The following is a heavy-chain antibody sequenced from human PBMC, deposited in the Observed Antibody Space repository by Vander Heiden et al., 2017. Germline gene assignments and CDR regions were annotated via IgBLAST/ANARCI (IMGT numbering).Heavy chain of an antibody. Sequence: QVQLQESGPGLVKPSETLSLTCPVSGGSISSYYWSWIRQPAGKGLEWIGRIYTSGSTNYNPSLKSRVTMSVDTSKNQFSLKLSSVTAADTAVYYCARARGEYCSSTSCYYYYGMDVWGQGTTVTVSS. CDR1: GGSISSYY. CDR3: ARARGEYCSSTSCYYYYGMDV. D-gene: IGHD2-2*01. V-gene: IGHV4-4*07. CDR2: IYTSGST. J-gene: IGHJ6*02.